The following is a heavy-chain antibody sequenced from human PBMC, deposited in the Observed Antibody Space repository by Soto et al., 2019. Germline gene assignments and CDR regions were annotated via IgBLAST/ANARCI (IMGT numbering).Heavy chain of an antibody. J-gene: IGHJ4*02. CDR2: ISSSSSYI. D-gene: IGHD6-19*01. Sequence: GGSLRLSCAASGFTFSSYSMNWVRQAPGKGLEWVSSISSSSSYISYADSVNGRFTISRDNDKNSLYLQMNNLRAEDTALYYRARDFWAGYYFDYWGQGTLVTVSS. V-gene: IGHV3-21*01. CDR3: ARDFWAGYYFDY. CDR1: GFTFSSYS.